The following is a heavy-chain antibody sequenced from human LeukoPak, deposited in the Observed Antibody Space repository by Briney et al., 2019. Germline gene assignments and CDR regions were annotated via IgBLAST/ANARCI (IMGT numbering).Heavy chain of an antibody. CDR2: IKQDGSEK. CDR3: ARDSSGSWYSDYCYYGMDV. CDR1: GFTFSSYC. J-gene: IGHJ6*02. D-gene: IGHD6-13*01. V-gene: IGHV3-7*03. Sequence: GGSLRLSCAASGFTFSSYCMSWVRQAPGKGLEWVANIKQDGSEKYYVDSVKGRFTISRDNAKNSLYLQMNSLRAEDTAVYYCARDSSGSWYSDYCYYGMDVWGQGTTVTVSS.